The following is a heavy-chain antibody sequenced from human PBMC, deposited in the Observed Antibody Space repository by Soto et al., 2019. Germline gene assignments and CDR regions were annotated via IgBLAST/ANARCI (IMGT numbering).Heavy chain of an antibody. J-gene: IGHJ5*02. V-gene: IGHV1-69*15. CDR3: AKDGGKDGYFGNWFDP. CDR2: IIPIFGSA. D-gene: IGHD5-12*01. Sequence: QVQLVQSGAEVKKPGSSVKVSCKASGGTFSNYAITWVRQAPGQGLEWLGRIIPIFGSANYAQKFQGRVTNTADESTTTAYMERSSLRSDDTAVYDCAKDGGKDGYFGNWFDPWGQGTLVTVSS. CDR1: GGTFSNYA.